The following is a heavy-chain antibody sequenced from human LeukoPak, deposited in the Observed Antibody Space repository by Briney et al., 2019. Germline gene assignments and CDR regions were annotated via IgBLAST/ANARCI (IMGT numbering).Heavy chain of an antibody. Sequence: SETLSLTCTVSGYSISSGPYWGWIRPPPGQGLEWIASIYLGGTTYYKPSLKSRLTISVDTSKNQLSLTLSSVTAADTAVYYCASNWSDFDYWGRGTLVTVSS. CDR1: GYSISSGPY. J-gene: IGHJ4*02. CDR2: IYLGGTT. V-gene: IGHV4-38-2*02. CDR3: ASNWSDFDY. D-gene: IGHD1-1*01.